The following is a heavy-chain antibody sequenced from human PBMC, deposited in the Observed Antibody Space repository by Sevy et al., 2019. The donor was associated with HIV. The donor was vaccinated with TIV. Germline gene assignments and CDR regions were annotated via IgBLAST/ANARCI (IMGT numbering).Heavy chain of an antibody. CDR3: ARPYRTDPFYYSGSSGYYYPTYFDY. V-gene: IGHV3-7*01. D-gene: IGHD3-22*01. Sequence: GGSLRLSCAASGFTFSNYWMSWVRRAPGKGLEWVANLRQDGSEKDFVDSVKGRFAISRDNAKNSLYLQMKSLRAEDTAVYYCARPYRTDPFYYSGSSGYYYPTYFDYWGQGTLVTVSS. CDR2: LRQDGSEK. CDR1: GFTFSNYW. J-gene: IGHJ4*02.